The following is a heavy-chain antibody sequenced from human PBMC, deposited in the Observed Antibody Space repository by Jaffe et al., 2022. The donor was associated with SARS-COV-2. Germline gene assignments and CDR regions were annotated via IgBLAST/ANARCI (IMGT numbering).Heavy chain of an antibody. V-gene: IGHV3-64D*09. J-gene: IGHJ4*02. CDR1: GFTFSSYA. CDR2: ISSNGGST. Sequence: EVQLVESGGGLVQPGGSLRLSCSASGFTFSSYAMHWVRQAPGKGLEYVSAISSNGGSTYYADSVKGRFTISRDNSKNTLYLQMSSLRAEDTAVYYCVKGVSGYSSSWPFDYWGQGTLVTVSS. CDR3: VKGVSGYSSSWPFDY. D-gene: IGHD6-13*01.